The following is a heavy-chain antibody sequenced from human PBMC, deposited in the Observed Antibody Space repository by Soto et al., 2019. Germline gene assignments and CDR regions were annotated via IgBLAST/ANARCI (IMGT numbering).Heavy chain of an antibody. CDR3: ARQNMITFGGVIVTDAFDI. D-gene: IGHD3-16*02. V-gene: IGHV4-39*01. CDR1: GGSISNYY. CDR2: IYYSGST. Sequence: PSETLSLTCTISGGSISNYYWGWIRQPPGKGLEWIGSIYYSGSTYYNPSLKSRVTISVDTSKNQFSLKLSSVTAADTAVYYCARQNMITFGGVIVTDAFDIWGQGTMVTVSS. J-gene: IGHJ3*02.